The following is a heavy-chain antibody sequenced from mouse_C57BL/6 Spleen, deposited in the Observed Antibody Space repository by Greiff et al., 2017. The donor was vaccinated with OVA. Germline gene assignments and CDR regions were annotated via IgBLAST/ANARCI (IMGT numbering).Heavy chain of an antibody. CDR3: TRGGSSYPSWFAY. D-gene: IGHD1-1*01. J-gene: IGHJ3*01. Sequence: QVQLQQSGAELVRPGASVTLSCKASGYTFTDYEMHWVKQTPVHGLEWIGAIDPETGGTAYNQKFKGTAILTADKSSSTAYMELRSLTSEDSAVYYCTRGGSSYPSWFAYWGQGTLVTVSA. V-gene: IGHV1-15*01. CDR1: GYTFTDYE. CDR2: IDPETGGT.